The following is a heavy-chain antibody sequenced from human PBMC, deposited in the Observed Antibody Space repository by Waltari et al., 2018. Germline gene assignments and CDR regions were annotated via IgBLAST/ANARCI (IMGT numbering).Heavy chain of an antibody. CDR2: ILYDGSDK. CDR1: GFIFETHS. J-gene: IGHJ3*01. CDR3: VKWGVPADAESAFDV. Sequence: QVKLVESGGGVVQPGRSLRLSCTASGFIFETHSMPWVRQAPGKGLEWVAFILYDGSDKFFADSVKGRFTISRDNSKNTLYLQMNSLRPEDTAVYYCVKWGVPADAESAFDVWGQGTMVTVSS. D-gene: IGHD3-16*01. V-gene: IGHV3-30*01.